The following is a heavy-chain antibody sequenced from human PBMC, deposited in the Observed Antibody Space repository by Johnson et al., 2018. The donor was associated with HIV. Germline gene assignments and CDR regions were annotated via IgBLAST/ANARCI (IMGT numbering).Heavy chain of an antibody. J-gene: IGHJ3*02. CDR2: IKQDGSEK. CDR1: GFTFDYYG. CDR3: AKCRDYDRGGCSEALDI. V-gene: IGHV3-7*02. Sequence: EVQLVESGGGLVKPGGSLRLSCAASGFTFDYYGMSWVRQAPGKGLEWVANIKQDGSEKYYVDSVKGRFTISRDNAKNTLYLQMISRRGEDTAVYYCAKCRDYDRGGCSEALDIGGQGTMVTVSS. D-gene: IGHD3-22*01.